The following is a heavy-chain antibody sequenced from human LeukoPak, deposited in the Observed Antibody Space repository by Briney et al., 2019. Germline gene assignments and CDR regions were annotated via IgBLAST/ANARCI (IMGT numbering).Heavy chain of an antibody. Sequence: PSETLSLTCTVSGGSISNSNYYWVWIRQPPGKGLEWIGTIYYSGSTYYNPSLKSRVTISVDTSKNQFSLKLSSVTAPDTAVYYCARHEDRNWYFDHWGQGTLVTVSS. CDR1: GGSISNSNYY. D-gene: IGHD1-1*01. CDR3: ARHEDRNWYFDH. CDR2: IYYSGST. V-gene: IGHV4-39*01. J-gene: IGHJ4*02.